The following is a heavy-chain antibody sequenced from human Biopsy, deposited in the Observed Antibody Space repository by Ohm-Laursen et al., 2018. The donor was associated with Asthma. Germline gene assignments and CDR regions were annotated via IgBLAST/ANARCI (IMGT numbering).Heavy chain of an antibody. D-gene: IGHD6-19*01. CDR1: GGTFSNFA. J-gene: IGHJ6*02. CDR2: IMTVFGTT. Sequence: ASSVKVSCKAPGGTFSNFAISWVRQARGQGLEWLGGIMTVFGTTNYAQKFQGRVTITADESTSTAYMEVTSLRSEDTAVYYCARCQVGYSSGWSLLLKKIYYSGMDVWGQGTAVTVSS. V-gene: IGHV1-69*01. CDR3: ARCQVGYSSGWSLLLKKIYYSGMDV.